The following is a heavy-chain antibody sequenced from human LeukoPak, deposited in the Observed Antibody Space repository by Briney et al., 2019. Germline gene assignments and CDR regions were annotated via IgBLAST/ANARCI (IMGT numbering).Heavy chain of an antibody. D-gene: IGHD3-22*01. CDR2: MNPNSGNT. CDR1: GYTFTSYD. V-gene: IGHV1-8*01. Sequence: ASXKVSCKASGYTFTSYDINWVRQATGQGLEWMGWMNPNSGNTGYAQKFPGRVTMTRNTSISTAYMELSSLRSEDTAVYYCARGPPITMIVVVTPFDYWGQGTLVTVSS. J-gene: IGHJ4*02. CDR3: ARGPPITMIVVVTPFDY.